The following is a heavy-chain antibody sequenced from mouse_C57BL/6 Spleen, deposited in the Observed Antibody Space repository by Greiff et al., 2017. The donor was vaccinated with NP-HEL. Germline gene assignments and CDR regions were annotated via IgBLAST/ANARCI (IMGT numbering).Heavy chain of an antibody. CDR2: IWTGGGT. D-gene: IGHD3-2*02. Sequence: QVQLKESGPGLVAPSQSLSITCTVSGFSLTSYAISWVRQPPGKGLEWLGVIWTGGGTNYNSALKYRLSISKDNSKSQVFLKMNRMQTADTARYYCARNEDSSGYHYAMDYWGQGTSVTVSS. CDR3: ARNEDSSGYHYAMDY. CDR1: GFSLTSYA. J-gene: IGHJ4*01. V-gene: IGHV2-9-1*01.